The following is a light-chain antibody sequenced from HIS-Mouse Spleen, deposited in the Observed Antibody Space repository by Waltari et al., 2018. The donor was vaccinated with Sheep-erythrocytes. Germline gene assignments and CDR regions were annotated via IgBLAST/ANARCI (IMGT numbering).Light chain of an antibody. CDR3: CSYAGSSTPWV. J-gene: IGLJ3*02. Sequence: QSALTQPASVSGSPGQSITIPCTGTSSDVGSYNLVSWYQQHPRKAPKLMIYEGSNRALGVSNRFSGSKSGNTASLTISGLQAEDEADYYCCSYAGSSTPWVFGGGTKLTVL. CDR2: EGS. CDR1: SSDVGSYNL. V-gene: IGLV2-23*01.